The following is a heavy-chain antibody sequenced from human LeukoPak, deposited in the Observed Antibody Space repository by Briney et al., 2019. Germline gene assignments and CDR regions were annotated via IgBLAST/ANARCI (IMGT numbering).Heavy chain of an antibody. Sequence: ETLSLTCTVSGGSIGSSSYYWGWIRQPPGEGLEWVSSISSSSTYMYYADSVKGRFTISRDNAKNSLYLQMNSLRAEDTAVYYCAEVARSGYWGQGTLVTVST. CDR2: ISSSSTYM. D-gene: IGHD5-12*01. J-gene: IGHJ4*02. CDR1: GGSIGSSSYY. V-gene: IGHV3-21*01. CDR3: AEVARSGY.